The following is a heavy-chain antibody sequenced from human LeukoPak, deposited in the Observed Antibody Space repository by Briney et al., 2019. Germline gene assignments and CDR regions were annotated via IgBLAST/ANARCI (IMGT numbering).Heavy chain of an antibody. D-gene: IGHD3-22*01. CDR1: GFTFSSYG. Sequence: GGSLRLSCAASGFTFSSYGMHWVRQAPGKGLEWVAVISYDGSNKYYADSVKGRFTISRDNSKNTLYLQMNSLRAEDTAVYYCAKKKESGYAYYYDSSGYFDYWGQGTLVTVSS. CDR3: AKKKESGYAYYYDSSGYFDY. V-gene: IGHV3-30*18. CDR2: ISYDGSNK. J-gene: IGHJ4*02.